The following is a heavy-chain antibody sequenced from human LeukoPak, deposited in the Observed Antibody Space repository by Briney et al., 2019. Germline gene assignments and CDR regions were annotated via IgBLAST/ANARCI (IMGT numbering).Heavy chain of an antibody. CDR2: NNHSGSP. CDR1: GGLFRGYY. V-gene: IGHV4-34*01. Sequence: PSETLSLICAVYGGLFRGYYWIWLRHPPGKGLEWIGENNHSGSPNHHPSRKSRVTNSVDTSKNQFSMKLSSVTTADTAVYYCARSGYSSGWYLNKDYYYYYGMDVGGQGNTVTVSS. CDR3: ARSGYSSGWYLNKDYYYYYGMDV. J-gene: IGHJ6*02. D-gene: IGHD6-19*01.